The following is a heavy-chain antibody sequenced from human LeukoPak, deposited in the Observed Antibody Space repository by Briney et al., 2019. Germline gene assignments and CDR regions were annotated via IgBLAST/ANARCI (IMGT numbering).Heavy chain of an antibody. V-gene: IGHV3-21*01. D-gene: IGHD6-13*01. J-gene: IGHJ5*02. CDR1: GFTFSSYS. CDR2: ISSSSSYI. CDR3: ARDYDSSSWYEGSWFDP. Sequence: PGGSLRLSRAASGFTFSSYSMNWVRQAPGKGLEWVSSISSSSSYIYYADSVKGRFTISRDNAKNSLYLRMNSLRAEDTAVYYCARDYDSSSWYEGSWFDPWGQGTLVTVSS.